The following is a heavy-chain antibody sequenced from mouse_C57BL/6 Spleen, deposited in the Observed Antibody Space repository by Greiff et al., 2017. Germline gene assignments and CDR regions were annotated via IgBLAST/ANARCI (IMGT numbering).Heavy chain of an antibody. V-gene: IGHV1-15*01. Sequence: VQLQQSGAELVRPGASVTLSCKASGYTFTDYEMHWVKQTPVHGLEWIGAIDPETGGTAYNQKFKGKAILTADKSSSTAYMELRSLTSEDSAVYYCTREVTTVPYYFDYWGQGTTLTVSS. J-gene: IGHJ2*01. D-gene: IGHD1-1*01. CDR3: TREVTTVPYYFDY. CDR2: IDPETGGT. CDR1: GYTFTDYE.